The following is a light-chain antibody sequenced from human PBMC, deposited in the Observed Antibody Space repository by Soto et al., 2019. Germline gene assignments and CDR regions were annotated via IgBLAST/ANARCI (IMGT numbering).Light chain of an antibody. V-gene: IGKV3-20*01. Sequence: EIVLTQSPGTLSLSPGERATLSCRASQSVTSNYLAWYKQKPGQAPRLLIYGASIRATGIPQRISGSGSGTDFTLTISRLEPEDFAVYYCQHYGSSPPMYTFGQGTKLEIK. J-gene: IGKJ2*01. CDR3: QHYGSSPPMYT. CDR1: QSVTSNY. CDR2: GAS.